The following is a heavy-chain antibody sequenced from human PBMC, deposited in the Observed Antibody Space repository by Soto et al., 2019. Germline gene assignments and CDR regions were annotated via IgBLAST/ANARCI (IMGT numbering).Heavy chain of an antibody. J-gene: IGHJ4*02. Sequence: GGSLRLSCAASGFIFSSYAMSWVRQAPGKGLEWVSSVDSGGGDTYYVDSVKGRFTVSRDNSKNTLYLQMNSLRAEDTAVYYCAKYSGSSSRLFDYWGQGTLVTVSS. D-gene: IGHD1-26*01. CDR1: GFIFSSYA. V-gene: IGHV3-23*05. CDR2: VDSGGGDT. CDR3: AKYSGSSSRLFDY.